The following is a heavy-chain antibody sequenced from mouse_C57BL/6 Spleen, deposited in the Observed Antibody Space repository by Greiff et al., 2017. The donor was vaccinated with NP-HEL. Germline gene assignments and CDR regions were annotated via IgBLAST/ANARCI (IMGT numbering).Heavy chain of an antibody. CDR3: ARYYYGSNYYAMDY. Sequence: VKVVESGAELVRPGASVKLSCKASGYTFTDYYINWVKQRPGQGLEWIARIYPGSGNTYYNEKFKGKATLTAEKSSSTAYMQLSSLTSEDSAVYFCARYYYGSNYYAMDYWGQGTSVTVSS. V-gene: IGHV1-76*01. CDR2: IYPGSGNT. J-gene: IGHJ4*01. D-gene: IGHD1-1*01. CDR1: GYTFTDYY.